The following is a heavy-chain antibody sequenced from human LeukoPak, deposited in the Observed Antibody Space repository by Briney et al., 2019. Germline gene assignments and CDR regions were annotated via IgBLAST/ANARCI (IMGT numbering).Heavy chain of an antibody. D-gene: IGHD6-6*01. CDR1: GFTFSSYA. CDR3: AKDTGIAARRTNYFDY. V-gene: IGHV3-23*01. J-gene: IGHJ4*02. Sequence: GGSLRLSCAASGFTFSSYAMSWVRQAPGKGLEWVSAISGSGGSTYYADSVKGRFTISRDNAKNSLYLQMNSLRAEDTALYYCAKDTGIAARRTNYFDYWGQGTLVTVSS. CDR2: ISGSGGST.